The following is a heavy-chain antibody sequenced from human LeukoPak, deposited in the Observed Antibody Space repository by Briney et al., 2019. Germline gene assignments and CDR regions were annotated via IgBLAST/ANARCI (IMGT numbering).Heavy chain of an antibody. CDR2: ISSSSSYI. CDR1: GFTFSSYS. Sequence: GGSLRLSCAASGFTFSSYSMNWVRQAPGKGLEWVSSISSSSSYIYYADSVKGRFTISRDNAKNSLYLQMNSLRAEDTAVYYCARDFTMVVAANDYWGQGTLVTVSP. J-gene: IGHJ4*02. CDR3: ARDFTMVVAANDY. D-gene: IGHD2-15*01. V-gene: IGHV3-21*01.